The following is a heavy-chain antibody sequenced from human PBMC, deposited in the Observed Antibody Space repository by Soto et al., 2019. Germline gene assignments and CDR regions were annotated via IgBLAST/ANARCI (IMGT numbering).Heavy chain of an antibody. CDR1: GGTFSSYA. V-gene: IGHV1-69*13. D-gene: IGHD5-18*01. CDR3: ARDGDTAMVYYYYGMDV. Sequence: SVKVSCKASGGTFSSYAISWVRQAPGQGLEWMGGIIPSFGTANYAQKVQGRVTITADESTSTAYMELSSLRSEDTAVYYCARDGDTAMVYYYYGMDVWGQGTTVTVSS. J-gene: IGHJ6*02. CDR2: IIPSFGTA.